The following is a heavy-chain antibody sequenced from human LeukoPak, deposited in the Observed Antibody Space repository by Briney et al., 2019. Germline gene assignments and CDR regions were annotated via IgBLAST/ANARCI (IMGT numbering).Heavy chain of an antibody. CDR2: ISSSGSYT. D-gene: IGHD7-27*01. CDR1: GFSLSVYT. Sequence: GGSLRLSCAASGFSLSVYTMNWVRQAPGEGLEWVSSISSSGSYTYYADSLKGRFTISRDNAKNSLYLQMNSLGPEDTAVYYCARDHRDWGVFDYWGQGTLVIVSS. CDR3: ARDHRDWGVFDY. J-gene: IGHJ4*02. V-gene: IGHV3-21*01.